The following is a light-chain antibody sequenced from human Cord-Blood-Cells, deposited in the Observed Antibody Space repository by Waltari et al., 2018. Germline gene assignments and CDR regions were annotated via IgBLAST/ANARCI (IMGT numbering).Light chain of an antibody. CDR3: QQYNNWPPLLT. J-gene: IGKJ4*01. CDR1: QSVSSN. Sequence: ELVITHSPATLSVSPGGRATLSCRASQSVSSNFAWYQQKPGQAPRLRSYGASTRATGIPARFSGSGSGTEFTLTISSLQSEDFAVYYCQQYNNWPPLLTFGGGTKVEIK. CDR2: GAS. V-gene: IGKV3-15*01.